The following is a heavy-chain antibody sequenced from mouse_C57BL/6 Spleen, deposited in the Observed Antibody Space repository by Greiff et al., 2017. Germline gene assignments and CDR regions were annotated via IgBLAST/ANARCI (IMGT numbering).Heavy chain of an antibody. J-gene: IGHJ4*01. V-gene: IGHV1-15*01. CDR3: TRHYSNFYAMDY. CDR1: GYTFTDYE. CDR2: LDPETGGT. D-gene: IGHD2-5*01. Sequence: QVQLQQSGAELVRPGASVTLSCKASGYTFTDYEMHWVKQTPVHGLEWIGALDPETGGTAYNQKFKGKAILTADKSSSTAYMELRSLTSEDSAVYYCTRHYSNFYAMDYWGQGTTLTVSS.